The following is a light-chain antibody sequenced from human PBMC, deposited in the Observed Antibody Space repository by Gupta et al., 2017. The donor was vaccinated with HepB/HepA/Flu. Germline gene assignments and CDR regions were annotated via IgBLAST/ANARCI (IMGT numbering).Light chain of an antibody. V-gene: IGKV1-39*01. CDR1: QSIYNS. J-gene: IGKJ2*01. CDR2: AAS. Sequence: DILMTQSPSSLSASVGDRVTITCRASQSIYNSLNWYQQKPGKAPKFLIYAASTWQNGVPSRFSGSGYGTDFTLTISSRQPEDFAAYYCQQNDSTLPFTFGQGTKLDIK. CDR3: QQNDSTLPFT.